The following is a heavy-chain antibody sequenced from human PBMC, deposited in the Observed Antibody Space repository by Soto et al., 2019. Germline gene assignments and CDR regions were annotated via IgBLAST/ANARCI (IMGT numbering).Heavy chain of an antibody. D-gene: IGHD6-19*01. V-gene: IGHV1-3*01. Sequence: QVQLVQSGAEVKKPGASVKVSCKASGYTFTSYAMHWVRQAPGQRLEWMGWINAGNGNTKYSQKFQGRVTITRDTSASTADMELSSLRSDDRALYYCARSASWYSSLFFDPWGQGTLVTVSS. CDR3: ARSASWYSSLFFDP. CDR1: GYTFTSYA. J-gene: IGHJ5*02. CDR2: INAGNGNT.